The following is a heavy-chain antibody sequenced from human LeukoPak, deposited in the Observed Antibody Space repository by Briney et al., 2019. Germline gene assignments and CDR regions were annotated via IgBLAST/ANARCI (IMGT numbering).Heavy chain of an antibody. J-gene: IGHJ3*02. CDR1: GYTFTGYY. CDR2: INPNSGGT. CDR3: ARDLEQWLDGGDAFDI. D-gene: IGHD6-19*01. V-gene: IGHV1-2*02. Sequence: ASVKVSCKASGYTFTGYYMHWVRQALGQGLEWMGWINPNSGGTNYAQKFQGRVTMTRDTSISTAYMELSRLRSDDTAVYYCARDLEQWLDGGDAFDIWGQGTMVTVSS.